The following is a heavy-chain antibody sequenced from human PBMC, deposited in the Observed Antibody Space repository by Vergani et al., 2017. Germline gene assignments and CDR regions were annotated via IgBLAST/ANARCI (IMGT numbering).Heavy chain of an antibody. J-gene: IGHJ4*02. CDR2: IFPGDADT. Sequence: EVRLVQSGPEVKKPGESVKISCETSGYTFTNYWVAWVRQRPGKGLEWMRLIFPGDADTRYSPSFEGQVTISADTSTSTAYVQWPSLKASDTAVYFCARLPRGLRGMSLEYWGQGTLVTVSS. CDR3: ARLPRGLRGMSLEY. CDR1: GYTFTNYW. V-gene: IGHV5-51*01. D-gene: IGHD3-10*01.